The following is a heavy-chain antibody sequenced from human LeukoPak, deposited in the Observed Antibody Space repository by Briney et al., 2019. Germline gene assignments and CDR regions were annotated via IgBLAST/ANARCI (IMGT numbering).Heavy chain of an antibody. CDR2: ISGSGGTT. D-gene: IGHD1-7*01. Sequence: GGSLRLSCAASGFTFSDYYMSWIRQAPGKGLEWVSAISGSGGTTYYADSVKGRFTISRDNSKNTLFLQMNSLRAEDTAVYYCAKRRGLELLYYYYMDVWGKGTTVTVSS. CDR1: GFTFSDYY. J-gene: IGHJ6*03. CDR3: AKRRGLELLYYYYMDV. V-gene: IGHV3-23*01.